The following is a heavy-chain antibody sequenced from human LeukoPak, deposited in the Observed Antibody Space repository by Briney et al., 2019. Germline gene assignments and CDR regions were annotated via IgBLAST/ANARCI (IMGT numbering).Heavy chain of an antibody. CDR1: GDTFSSYA. CDR3: ARGLVREFRNGIYYYAVDV. Sequence: PSVTVSCTASGDTFSSYAISWVRQAPGQGLEWMGGGIPIFGATNYAQKFQGRVTITADESTNTAYMEMSSLRSEDTAVYYCARGLVREFRNGIYYYAVDVWGKGTTVTVSS. V-gene: IGHV1-69*01. D-gene: IGHD3-10*01. CDR2: GIPIFGAT. J-gene: IGHJ6*04.